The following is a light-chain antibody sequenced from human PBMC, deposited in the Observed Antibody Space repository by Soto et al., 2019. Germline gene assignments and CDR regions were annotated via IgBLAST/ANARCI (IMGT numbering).Light chain of an antibody. CDR2: AAS. CDR1: QSISSY. Sequence: DIQMTQSPSSLSASVGDRVTITCRASQSISSYLNWYQQKPGKAHKLLIYAASSLQSGVPSRFSGSGSGTDVTLTISSLQPEDFATYYCQQSYSTPGLTFGPGTKVDI. J-gene: IGKJ3*01. CDR3: QQSYSTPGLT. V-gene: IGKV1-39*01.